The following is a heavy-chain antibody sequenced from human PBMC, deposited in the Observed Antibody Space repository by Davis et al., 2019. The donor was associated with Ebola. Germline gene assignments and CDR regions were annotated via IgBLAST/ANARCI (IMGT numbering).Heavy chain of an antibody. CDR1: GFTFSSYS. CDR2: ISSSSNHI. CDR3: ARSLVVVVAARLDY. V-gene: IGHV3-48*02. J-gene: IGHJ4*02. D-gene: IGHD2-15*01. Sequence: PGGSPRLSCVASGFTFSSYSMNWVRQAPGKGLEWVAYISSSSNHIYYADSVKGRFTISRDNDKNSIYLQMHSLRDEDTAVYFCARSLVVVVAARLDYWGQGTLVTVSS.